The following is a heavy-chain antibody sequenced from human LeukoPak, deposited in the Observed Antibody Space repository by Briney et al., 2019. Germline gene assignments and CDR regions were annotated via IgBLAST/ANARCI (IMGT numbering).Heavy chain of an antibody. CDR1: GFTFSSYA. J-gene: IGHJ3*02. CDR3: AKHLSPPYCGGDCPPGAFDI. V-gene: IGHV3-30-3*02. Sequence: PGRSLRLSCAASGFTFSSYAMHWVRQAPGKGLEWVAVISYDGSNKYYADSVKGRFTISRDNSKNTLYLQMNSLRAEDTAVYYCAKHLSPPYCGGDCPPGAFDIWGQGTMVTVSS. CDR2: ISYDGSNK. D-gene: IGHD2-21*01.